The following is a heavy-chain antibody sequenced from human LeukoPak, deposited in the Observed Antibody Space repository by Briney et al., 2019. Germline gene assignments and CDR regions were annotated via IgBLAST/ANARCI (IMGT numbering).Heavy chain of an antibody. V-gene: IGHV3-73*01. CDR3: TRDSGTYHWFDP. Sequence: GGSLRLSCAASGFTFSGSAIHWVRQSSGKGLEWVGQIDKKDKGYATATAYAASVKGRFTISRDDSINTAYLQMKSLETEDTALYYCTRDSGTYHWFDPWGQGTLVTVSS. J-gene: IGHJ5*02. CDR2: IDKKDKGYATAT. CDR1: GFTFSGSA. D-gene: IGHD1-26*01.